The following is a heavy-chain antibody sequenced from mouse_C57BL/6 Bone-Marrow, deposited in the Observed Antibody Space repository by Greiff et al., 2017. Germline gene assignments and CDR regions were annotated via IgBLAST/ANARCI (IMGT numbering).Heavy chain of an antibody. CDR2: IRNKANGYTT. CDR3: ASANPSHYYGSSDGFAY. CDR1: GFTFTDYY. Sequence: DVQLVESGGGLVQPGGSLSLSCAASGFTFTDYYMSWVRQPPGKALEWLGFIRNKANGYTTEYSASVKGRFTISRDNSQSILYLQMNARRAEDSATYYGASANPSHYYGSSDGFAYWGQGTLVTVSA. V-gene: IGHV7-3*01. D-gene: IGHD1-1*01. J-gene: IGHJ3*01.